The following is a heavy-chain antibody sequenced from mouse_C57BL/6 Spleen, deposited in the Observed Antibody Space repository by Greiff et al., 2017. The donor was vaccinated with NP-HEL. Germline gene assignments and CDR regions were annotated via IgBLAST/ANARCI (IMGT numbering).Heavy chain of an antibody. V-gene: IGHV1-53*01. CDR1: GYTFTSYW. CDR2: INPSNGGT. J-gene: IGHJ4*01. Sequence: VQLQQSGTELVKPGASVKLSCKASGYTFTSYWMHWVKQRPGQGLEWIGNINPSNGGTNYNEKFKSKATLTVDTSSSTAYMQLSSLTSEDSAVYYCARDSYGQYAMDYWGQGTSVTVSS. D-gene: IGHD1-1*01. CDR3: ARDSYGQYAMDY.